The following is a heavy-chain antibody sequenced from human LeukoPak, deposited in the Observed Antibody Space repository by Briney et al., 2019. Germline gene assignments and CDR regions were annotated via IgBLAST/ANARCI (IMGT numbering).Heavy chain of an antibody. CDR1: GYTLTCYY. CDR2: INPNSGGT. Sequence: ASVKVSCKASGYTLTCYYMHWVRQAPGQGLEWMGWINPNSGGTNYAQKFQGRVTMTRDTSISTAYMELSRLRSDDTAVYYCARDHTIVATHGWFDPWGQGTLVTVSS. V-gene: IGHV1-2*02. J-gene: IGHJ5*02. CDR3: ARDHTIVATHGWFDP. D-gene: IGHD5-12*01.